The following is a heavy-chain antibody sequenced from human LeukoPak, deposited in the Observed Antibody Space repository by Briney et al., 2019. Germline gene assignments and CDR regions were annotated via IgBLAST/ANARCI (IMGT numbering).Heavy chain of an antibody. J-gene: IGHJ4*02. D-gene: IGHD3-10*01. Sequence: GGSLRLSCAASGFIFNDAWMTWVRQAPGKGLEWVGRIESKTHGGTVEYTAPVKGRFTISRDDSKNTLYLQMNSLKTEDTAVYYCTTDPVGGSGFDYWGQGTLVTVSS. CDR2: IESKTHGGTV. CDR3: TTDPVGGSGFDY. CDR1: GFIFNDAW. V-gene: IGHV3-15*04.